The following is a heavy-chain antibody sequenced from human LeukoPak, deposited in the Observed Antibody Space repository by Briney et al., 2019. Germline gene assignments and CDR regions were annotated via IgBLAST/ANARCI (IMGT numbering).Heavy chain of an antibody. V-gene: IGHV3-30*04. J-gene: IGHJ5*02. D-gene: IGHD6-19*01. CDR3: ARGYSSGWNLTPARKNWFDP. Sequence: PGGSLRLSCAASGFTFSSYAMHWVRQAPGKGLEWVAVISYDGSNKYYADSVKGRFTISRDNSKNTLYLQMNSLRAEDTAVYYCARGYSSGWNLTPARKNWFDPWGQGTLVTVSS. CDR2: ISYDGSNK. CDR1: GFTFSSYA.